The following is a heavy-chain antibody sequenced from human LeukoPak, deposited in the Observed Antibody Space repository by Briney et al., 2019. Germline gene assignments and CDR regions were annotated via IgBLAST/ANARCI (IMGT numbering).Heavy chain of an antibody. CDR2: ISAYNGNT. Sequence: ASVKVSCKASGYTFTSYGISWVRQAPGQGLEWMGWISAYNGNTNYAQKLQGRVTMTTDTSTSTAYVELRSLRSDDTAVYYCARVPRGYHKTFDPWGQGTLVTVSS. CDR1: GYTFTSYG. CDR3: ARVPRGYHKTFDP. V-gene: IGHV1-18*01. D-gene: IGHD5-12*01. J-gene: IGHJ5*02.